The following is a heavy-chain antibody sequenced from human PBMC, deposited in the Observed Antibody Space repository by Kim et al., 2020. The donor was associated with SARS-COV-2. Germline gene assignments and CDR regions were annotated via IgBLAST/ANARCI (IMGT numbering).Heavy chain of an antibody. V-gene: IGHV3-11*01. CDR2: TI. CDR3: ARRGERVLDY. J-gene: IGHJ4*02. Sequence: TIYYADSVKGRFTISRDNAKNSLYLQMNSLRAEDTAVYYCARRGERVLDYWGQGTLVTVSS. D-gene: IGHD2-15*01.